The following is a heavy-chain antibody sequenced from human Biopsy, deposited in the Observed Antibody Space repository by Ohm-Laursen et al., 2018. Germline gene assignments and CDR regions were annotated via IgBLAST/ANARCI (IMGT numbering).Heavy chain of an antibody. CDR1: GGSFNGYF. Sequence: PGTLSLTCAVYGGSFNGYFWSWIRQPPGKGLEWIGDITQSGSTNYSPSLKSRVTISEDTAKKQFSLSLRSVTAADTAVYYCARVPLPGIGAAYQGRFLYGMDVWGQGTTVSVSS. CDR3: ARVPLPGIGAAYQGRFLYGMDV. D-gene: IGHD6-13*01. J-gene: IGHJ6*02. V-gene: IGHV4-34*01. CDR2: ITQSGST.